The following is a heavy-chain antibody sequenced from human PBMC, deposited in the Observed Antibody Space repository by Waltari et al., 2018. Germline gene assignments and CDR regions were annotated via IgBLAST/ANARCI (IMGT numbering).Heavy chain of an antibody. Sequence: QVHLQESGPGLAKPSETLSLICTVSGGSMTGLYWSWIRQSPGKGLEWIGYIYDSGSTNYNPSLKSRLTISIDTSKNQFSLNLSSLTMSDTATYYCTRGLISGSPTPFAFWGQGTPVTVSS. CDR2: IYDSGST. V-gene: IGHV4-59*11. CDR3: TRGLISGSPTPFAF. J-gene: IGHJ4*02. D-gene: IGHD1-26*01. CDR1: GGSMTGLY.